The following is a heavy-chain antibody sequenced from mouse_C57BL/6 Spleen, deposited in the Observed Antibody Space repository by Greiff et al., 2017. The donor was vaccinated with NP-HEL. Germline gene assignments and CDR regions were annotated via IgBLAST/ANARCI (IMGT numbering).Heavy chain of an antibody. CDR2: IDPSDSYT. CDR3: ARRDGYDGPLNY. V-gene: IGHV1-69*01. Sequence: QVQLQQPGAELVMPGASVKLSCKASGYTFTSYWMHWVKQRPGQGLEWIGEIDPSDSYTNYNQKFKGKSTLTVDKSSSTAYMQLSSLTSDDSAVYYCARRDGYDGPLNYWGKGTTLTVSS. D-gene: IGHD2-2*01. CDR1: GYTFTSYW. J-gene: IGHJ2*01.